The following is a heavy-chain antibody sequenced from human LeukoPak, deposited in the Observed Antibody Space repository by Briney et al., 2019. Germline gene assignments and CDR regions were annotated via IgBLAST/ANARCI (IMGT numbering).Heavy chain of an antibody. CDR3: ARADCSSTSCYELDY. CDR1: GFTFSDYY. Sequence: GGSLRLSCAGSGFTFSDYYMSWISQAPGKGLEWVSYISSSDSTICYTDSVKGRFTISRDNAKNSLYLQMNSLRADDTAVYYCARADCSSTSCYELDYWGQGTLVTVSS. V-gene: IGHV3-11*04. CDR2: ISSSDSTI. D-gene: IGHD2-2*01. J-gene: IGHJ4*02.